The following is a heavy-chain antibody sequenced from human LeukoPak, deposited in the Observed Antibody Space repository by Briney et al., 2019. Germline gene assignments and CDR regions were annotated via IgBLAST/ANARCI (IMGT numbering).Heavy chain of an antibody. J-gene: IGHJ3*02. CDR2: IYYSGGT. Sequence: SETLSLTCTVSGGSISSYYWSWIRQPPGKGLEWIGYIYYSGGTNYNPSLKSRVTISVDTSKNQFSLKLSSVTAAGTAVYYCASGWHDAFDIWGQGTMVTVSS. D-gene: IGHD2-15*01. V-gene: IGHV4-59*01. CDR3: ASGWHDAFDI. CDR1: GGSISSYY.